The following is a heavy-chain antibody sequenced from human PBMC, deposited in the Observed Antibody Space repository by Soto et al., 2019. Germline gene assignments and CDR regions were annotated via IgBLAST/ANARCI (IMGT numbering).Heavy chain of an antibody. Sequence: QVQLVESGGGVVQPGRSLRLSCAASGFTFSSYAMHWVRQAPGKGLEWVAVISYDGSNKYYADSVKGRFTISRDNSKNTLYLQMNSLRAEDTAVYYCARDGEGSGWQYYYYYGMDVWGQGTTVTVSS. J-gene: IGHJ6*02. D-gene: IGHD6-19*01. CDR3: ARDGEGSGWQYYYYYGMDV. CDR1: GFTFSSYA. CDR2: ISYDGSNK. V-gene: IGHV3-30-3*01.